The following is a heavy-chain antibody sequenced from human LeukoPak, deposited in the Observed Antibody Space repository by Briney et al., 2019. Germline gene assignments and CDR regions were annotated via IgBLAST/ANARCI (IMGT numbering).Heavy chain of an antibody. CDR3: AREGSNDYGDY. Sequence: GESLKISCKGSGYSFTSYWIGWVRQMPGKGLEWMGIIYPGDADTSYSPSFQGQVTTSADKSSSTAYLQWSSLKASDTAMYYCAREGSNDYGDYWGQGTLVTVSS. CDR1: GYSFTSYW. J-gene: IGHJ4*02. V-gene: IGHV5-51*01. CDR2: IYPGDADT.